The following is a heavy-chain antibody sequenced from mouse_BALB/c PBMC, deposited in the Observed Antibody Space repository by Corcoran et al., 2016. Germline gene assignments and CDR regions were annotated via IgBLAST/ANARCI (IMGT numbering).Heavy chain of an antibody. V-gene: IGHV3-6*02. J-gene: IGHJ3*01. Sequence: DVQLQESGPGLVKPSQSLSLTCSVTGYSITRGYYWNWIRQFPGNKLEWMGYISYDGSNNYNPSLKYRISITRDTSKNQFFLKLNSVTTEDTATYYCARDTMVTTFAYWGQGTLVTVSA. CDR3: ARDTMVTTFAY. CDR1: GYSITRGYY. CDR2: ISYDGSN. D-gene: IGHD2-1*01.